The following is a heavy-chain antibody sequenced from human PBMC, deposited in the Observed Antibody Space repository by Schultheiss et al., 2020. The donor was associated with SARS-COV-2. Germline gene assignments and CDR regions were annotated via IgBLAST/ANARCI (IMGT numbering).Heavy chain of an antibody. CDR2: IYYSGST. CDR1: GGSFSGYY. Sequence: SETLSLTCAVYGGSFSGYYWSWIRQPPGKGLEWIGYIYYSGSTNYNPSLKSRVTISVDTSKNQFSLKLSSVTAADTAVYYCARGDDYGFYYFDYWGQGTLVTVSS. CDR3: ARGDDYGFYYFDY. V-gene: IGHV4-59*01. D-gene: IGHD4-17*01. J-gene: IGHJ4*02.